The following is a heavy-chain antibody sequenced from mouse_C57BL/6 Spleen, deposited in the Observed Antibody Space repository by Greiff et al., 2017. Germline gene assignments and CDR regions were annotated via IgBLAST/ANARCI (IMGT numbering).Heavy chain of an antibody. D-gene: IGHD2-5*01. Sequence: VKLQQSGPELVKPGASVKISCKASGYAFSSSWMNWVKQRPGKGLEWIGRIYPGDGDTNYNGKFKGKATLTADKSSSTAYMQLSSLTSEDSAVYFCARSGYSNYPYAMDEWGQGTSVTVAS. CDR2: IYPGDGDT. CDR3: ARSGYSNYPYAMDE. CDR1: GYAFSSSW. J-gene: IGHJ4*01. V-gene: IGHV1-82*01.